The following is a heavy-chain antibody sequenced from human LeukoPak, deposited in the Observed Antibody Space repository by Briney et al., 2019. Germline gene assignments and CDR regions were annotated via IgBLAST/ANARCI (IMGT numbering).Heavy chain of an antibody. CDR1: GGSISSYY. Sequence: SETLSLTCTVSGGSISSYYWSWIRQPPGKGLGWIGYIYYSGSTNYNPSLKSRVTISVDTSKNQFSLKLSSVTAADTAVYYCASYRYSSSWMNYYYMDVWGKGTTVTVSS. D-gene: IGHD6-13*01. J-gene: IGHJ6*03. CDR3: ASYRYSSSWMNYYYMDV. CDR2: IYYSGST. V-gene: IGHV4-59*08.